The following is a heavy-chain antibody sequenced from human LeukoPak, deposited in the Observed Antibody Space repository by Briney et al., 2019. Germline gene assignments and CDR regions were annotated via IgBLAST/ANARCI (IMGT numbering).Heavy chain of an antibody. CDR3: ARATTVVPRGWFDP. V-gene: IGHV3-66*01. CDR2: IYSDGRT. J-gene: IGHJ5*02. CDR1: GFTVSGNY. Sequence: PGGSLRLSCVASGFTVSGNYMNRVSQAPGTGLEWVSVIYSDGRTFYADSVRGRFTISRDSSKNTVLLQMNSLIGEDTAVYYCARATTVVPRGWFDPWGQGTLLIVSS. D-gene: IGHD4-23*01.